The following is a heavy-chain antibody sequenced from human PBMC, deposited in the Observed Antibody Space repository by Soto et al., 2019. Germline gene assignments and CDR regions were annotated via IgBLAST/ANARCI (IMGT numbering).Heavy chain of an antibody. V-gene: IGHV3-53*02. CDR3: AALSILATHYYYGMDV. Sequence: EVQLVETGGGLIQPGGSLRLSCAASGFTVSSNYMSWVRQAPGKGLEWVSFIYSGGSTYYADSVKGRFTISRDNSKNTLYLQMNSLRAEDTAVYYCAALSILATHYYYGMDVWGQGTTVTVSS. CDR1: GFTVSSNY. CDR2: IYSGGST. J-gene: IGHJ6*02. D-gene: IGHD5-12*01.